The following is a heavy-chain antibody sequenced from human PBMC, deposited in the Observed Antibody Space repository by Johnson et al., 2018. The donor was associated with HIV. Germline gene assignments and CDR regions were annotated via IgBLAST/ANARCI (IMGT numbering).Heavy chain of an antibody. Sequence: QVQLVESGGGVVQPGGSLRLSCAASGFTFSSYAMHWVRQAPGKGLEWVAVISYDGSNKYYADSVKGRFTISRDNSKNTLYLQMNSLRAEDTAVYYCARDGGETVVGSGAFDIWGQGTMVTVSS. CDR2: ISYDGSNK. J-gene: IGHJ3*02. D-gene: IGHD4-23*01. V-gene: IGHV3-30*04. CDR1: GFTFSSYA. CDR3: ARDGGETVVGSGAFDI.